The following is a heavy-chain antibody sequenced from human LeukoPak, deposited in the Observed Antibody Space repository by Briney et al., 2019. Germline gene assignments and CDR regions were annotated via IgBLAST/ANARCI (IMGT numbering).Heavy chain of an antibody. CDR1: GFTVSSNY. CDR3: ARHHVTKGMDV. J-gene: IGHJ6*03. CDR2: IYSGGST. Sequence: GGSLRLSCAASGFTVSSNYMSWVRQAPGKGLEWVSVIYSGGSTYYADSVKGRFTISRDNSKNTLYLQMNSLRAEDTAVYYCARHHVTKGMDVWGKGTTVTVSS. V-gene: IGHV3-53*01.